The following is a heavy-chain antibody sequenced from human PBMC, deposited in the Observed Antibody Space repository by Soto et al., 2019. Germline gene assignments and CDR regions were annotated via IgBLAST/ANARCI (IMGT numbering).Heavy chain of an antibody. D-gene: IGHD6-19*01. J-gene: IGHJ4*02. Sequence: QVQLEESGGGVVQPGRSLRLPCVASGFTFRNYPVHWVRQAPGKGLEWVAVTSSDGNLKYYADSVKGRFTISRDNSKNTAYLQMSSLRIDDTAVYYSASHPVVGVWLNDYWGQGTLVTVSS. CDR2: TSSDGNLK. V-gene: IGHV3-30-3*01. CDR1: GFTFRNYP. CDR3: ASHPVVGVWLNDY.